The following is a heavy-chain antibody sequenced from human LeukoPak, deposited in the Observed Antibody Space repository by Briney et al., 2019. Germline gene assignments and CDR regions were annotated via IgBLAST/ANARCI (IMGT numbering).Heavy chain of an antibody. V-gene: IGHV1-8*01. J-gene: IGHJ6*03. Sequence: GASVKVSCKASGYTFTSYDMNWVRQATGQGLELLGWMNPNSGNTGYAQNFQGRVTMTMHTSITTAYMELSSLRSEDTAVYYCARALSWTTESYYYMDVWGKGTTVTVSS. CDR3: ARALSWTTESYYYMDV. D-gene: IGHD3/OR15-3a*01. CDR2: MNPNSGNT. CDR1: GYTFTSYD.